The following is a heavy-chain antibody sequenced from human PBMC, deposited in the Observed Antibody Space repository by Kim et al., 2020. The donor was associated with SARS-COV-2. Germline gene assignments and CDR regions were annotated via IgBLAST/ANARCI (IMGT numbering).Heavy chain of an antibody. CDR3: ARGGSSTGAHDYYYYYGMDV. J-gene: IGHJ6*02. Sequence: GGSLRLSCAASGFTFSSYWMHWVRQAPGKGLVWVSRINSDGSSTSYADSVKGRFTISRDNAKNTLYLQMNSLRAEDTAVYYCARGGSSTGAHDYYYYYGMDVWGQGTTVTVSS. V-gene: IGHV3-74*01. CDR2: INSDGSST. CDR1: GFTFSSYW. D-gene: IGHD2-15*01.